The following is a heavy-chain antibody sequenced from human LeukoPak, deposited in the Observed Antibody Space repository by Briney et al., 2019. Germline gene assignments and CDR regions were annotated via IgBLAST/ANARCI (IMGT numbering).Heavy chain of an antibody. D-gene: IGHD3-10*01. J-gene: IGHJ4*02. CDR1: GYTFTGYY. Sequence: ASVKVSCKASGYTFTGYYMHWVRQAPGQGLEWMGWINPNSGGTNYAQKFRGRVTMTRDTSISTAYTELSRLRSDDTAVYYCARSEGYYYGSGSFFDYWGQGTLVTVSS. CDR2: INPNSGGT. CDR3: ARSEGYYYGSGSFFDY. V-gene: IGHV1-2*02.